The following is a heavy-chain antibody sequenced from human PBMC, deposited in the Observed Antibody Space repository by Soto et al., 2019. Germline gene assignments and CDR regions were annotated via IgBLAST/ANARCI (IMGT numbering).Heavy chain of an antibody. CDR2: IYYSWSS. Sequence: TLSLSCPVSGVTISNGDYYWSWIRQPPGKGLEWIGYIYYSWSSYYNPSLKSRVTISVDTSKNQFSLKLRSVTAADTAVYYCAGARGRTDFEYWGQGTLVTVSS. V-gene: IGHV4-30-4*01. J-gene: IGHJ4*02. CDR1: GVTISNGDYY. CDR3: AGARGRTDFEY.